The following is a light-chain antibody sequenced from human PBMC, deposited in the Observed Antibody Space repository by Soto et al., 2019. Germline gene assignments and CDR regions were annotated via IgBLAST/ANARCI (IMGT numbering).Light chain of an antibody. CDR3: QQYDSFSVT. V-gene: IGKV1-5*03. CDR2: KAS. CDR1: QTISSL. Sequence: DIQMTQSPSTLSGSVGDRVTITCRASQTISSLLSWYQQKPWKAPKLLIYKASTLKSVVPSRFSGSGSGTEFTLTISSLQPDDFATYYCQQYDSFSVTFGQGTKVDIK. J-gene: IGKJ1*01.